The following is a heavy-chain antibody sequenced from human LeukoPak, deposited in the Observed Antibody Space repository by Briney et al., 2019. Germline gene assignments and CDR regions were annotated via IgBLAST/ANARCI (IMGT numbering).Heavy chain of an antibody. J-gene: IGHJ4*02. V-gene: IGHV1-18*04. CDR3: ARMDTAMVTFDYFDY. CDR2: ISAYNGNT. CDR1: GYTFTSYG. Sequence: GASVKVSCKASGYTFTSYGISWVRQAPGQGLEWMGWISAYNGNTNYAQKLQGRVTMTTDTSTSTAYMELRSLRSDDTAVYYCARMDTAMVTFDYFDYWGQGTLSPSPQ. D-gene: IGHD5-18*01.